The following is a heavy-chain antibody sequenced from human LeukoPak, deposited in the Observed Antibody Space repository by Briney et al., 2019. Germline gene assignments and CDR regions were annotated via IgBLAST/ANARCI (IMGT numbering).Heavy chain of an antibody. CDR3: AKPPDYGDYVWYFDL. CDR2: ISGSGGST. J-gene: IGHJ2*01. V-gene: IGHV3-23*01. CDR1: GFTFSSYA. Sequence: GRSLRLSCAASGFTFSSYAMSWVRQAPGKGLEWVSAISGSGGSTYYADSVKGRFTISRDNSKNTLYLQMNSLRAEDTAVYYCAKPPDYGDYVWYFDLWGCGTLVTVSS. D-gene: IGHD4-17*01.